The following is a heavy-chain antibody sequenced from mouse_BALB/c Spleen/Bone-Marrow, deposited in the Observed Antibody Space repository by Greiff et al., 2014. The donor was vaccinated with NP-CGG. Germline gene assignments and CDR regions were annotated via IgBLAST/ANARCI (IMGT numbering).Heavy chain of an antibody. CDR3: ARLGTTAVPDY. CDR1: GYAFTNYN. D-gene: IGHD1-1*01. V-gene: IGHV1S135*01. J-gene: IGHJ2*01. CDR2: NDPYSGGT. Sequence: VQLQQSGPELAKPGASVKVSCKASGYAFTNYNMYWVKQSHGKGLEWIGYNDPYSGGTNYNQKFKGKATLTVDKSSSTAYMHLNSLTSEDSAVYYCARLGTTAVPDYWGQGTTLTVSS.